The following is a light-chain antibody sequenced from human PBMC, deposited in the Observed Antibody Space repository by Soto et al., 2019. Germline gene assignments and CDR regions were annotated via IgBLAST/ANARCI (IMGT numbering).Light chain of an antibody. CDR3: FSFTTDWTHV. V-gene: IGLV2-14*01. J-gene: IGLJ1*01. CDR1: SSDIGAYNY. Sequence: QSALTQPASVSGSPGQSITISCTRSSSDIGAYNYVSWFQQYPGKAPKLIISEVSNRPSGVSNRFSGSKSGTAASLTISGLQTEDEAGYFCFSFTTDWTHVFGTGTKLTVL. CDR2: EVS.